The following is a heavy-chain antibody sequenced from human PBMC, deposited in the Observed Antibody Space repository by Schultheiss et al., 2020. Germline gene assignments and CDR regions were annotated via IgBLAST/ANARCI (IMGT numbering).Heavy chain of an antibody. D-gene: IGHD2-15*01. J-gene: IGHJ6*02. V-gene: IGHV4-61*02. Sequence: SATLSLTCTVSGDSISSGRYYWSWIRQPPGKGLEWIGRIYTSGSTNYNPSLKSRVTISVDTSKNQFSLKLSSVTAADTAVYYCARGDGYCSGGSCRNYYYYGMDVWGQGTTVNVS. CDR2: IYTSGST. CDR3: ARGDGYCSGGSCRNYYYYGMDV. CDR1: GDSISSGRYY.